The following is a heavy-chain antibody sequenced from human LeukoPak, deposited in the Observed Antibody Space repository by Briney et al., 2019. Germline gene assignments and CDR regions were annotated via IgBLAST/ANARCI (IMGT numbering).Heavy chain of an antibody. CDR3: AKDSGYSSGWGIDY. V-gene: IGHV3-7*03. Sequence: QPGGSLRLSCAASGFTFSNFWMSWVRQAPGRGLEWVANIKQDGSEKNYVGSVKGRFTISRDNAKNSLYLQMNSLRAEDTALYYCAKDSGYSSGWGIDYWGQGTLVTVSS. CDR1: GFTFSNFW. D-gene: IGHD6-19*01. CDR2: IKQDGSEK. J-gene: IGHJ4*02.